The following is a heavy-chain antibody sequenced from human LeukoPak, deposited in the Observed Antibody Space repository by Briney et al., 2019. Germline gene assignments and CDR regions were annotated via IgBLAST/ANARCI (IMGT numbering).Heavy chain of an antibody. CDR1: GGSISGGGSY. J-gene: IGHJ4*02. V-gene: IGHV4-31*03. D-gene: IGHD2-2*01. CDR3: ARGPDIVVVPAAMWLDY. CDR2: IYYRGTA. Sequence: SETLSLTCSVSGGSISGGGSYWAWIRQHPGKGLEWIGCIYYRGTAVYNPSLKSRVSFSVDTSKNQFSLKLSSVTAADTAVYYCARGPDIVVVPAAMWLDYWGQGTLVTVSS.